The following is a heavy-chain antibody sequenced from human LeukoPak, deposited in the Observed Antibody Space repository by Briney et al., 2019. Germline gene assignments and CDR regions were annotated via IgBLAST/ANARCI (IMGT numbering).Heavy chain of an antibody. CDR1: GGSISSGSYY. Sequence: ASQTLSLTCTVSGGSISSGSYYWSWIRQPARKGLEWIGRIYTSGSTNYNPSLKSRVTISVDTSKNQFSLKLSSVTAADTAVYYCATRVAMVDYWGQGTLVTVSS. V-gene: IGHV4-61*02. CDR3: ATRVAMVDY. J-gene: IGHJ4*02. D-gene: IGHD5-12*01. CDR2: IYTSGST.